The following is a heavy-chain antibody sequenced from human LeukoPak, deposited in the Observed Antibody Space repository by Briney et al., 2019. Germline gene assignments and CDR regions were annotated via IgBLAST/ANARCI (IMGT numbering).Heavy chain of an antibody. V-gene: IGHV4-30-4*01. CDR2: IYYSGST. CDR3: ARNNYGDYFDY. Sequence: SETLSLTCTVSGGSISSGDYYWSWIRQPPGKGLEWIGYIYYSGSTYYNPSLKSRVTISVDRSKNQFSLKLSSVTAADTAVYYCARNNYGDYFDYWGQGTLVTVSS. J-gene: IGHJ4*02. D-gene: IGHD4-17*01. CDR1: GGSISSGDYY.